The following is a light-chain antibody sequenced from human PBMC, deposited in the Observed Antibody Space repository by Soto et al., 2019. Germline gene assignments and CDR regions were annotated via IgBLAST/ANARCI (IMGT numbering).Light chain of an antibody. CDR3: AAWDDSLKGCV. J-gene: IGLJ2*01. V-gene: IGLV1-44*01. CDR1: SSSIGSNT. Sequence: QSVLTQPPSASGTPGQRVTISCSGSSSSIGSNTVNWYQQLPGTAPKLLIYGHNQRPSGVPDRFSGSKSGTSASLAISGLQSEDEGDYYCAAWDDSLKGCVFGGGTKLTVL. CDR2: GHN.